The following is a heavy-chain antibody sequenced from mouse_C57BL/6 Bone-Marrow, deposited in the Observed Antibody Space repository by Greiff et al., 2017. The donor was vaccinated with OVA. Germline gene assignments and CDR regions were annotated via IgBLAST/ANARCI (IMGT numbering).Heavy chain of an antibody. CDR1: GYAFSSSW. D-gene: IGHD1-1*01. V-gene: IGHV1-82*01. CDR2: IYPGDGDT. Sequence: VQLQESGPELVKPGASVKISCQASGYAFSSSWMNWVKQRPGKGLEWIGRIYPGDGDTNYKGKFKGKATLTADKSSSTAYMQLSSLTSEDSAVYFCASLLLRGFDYWGEGTTLTGSS. CDR3: ASLLLRGFDY. J-gene: IGHJ2*01.